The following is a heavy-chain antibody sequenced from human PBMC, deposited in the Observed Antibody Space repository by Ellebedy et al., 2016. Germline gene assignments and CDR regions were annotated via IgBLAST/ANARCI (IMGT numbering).Heavy chain of an antibody. V-gene: IGHV4-39*07. CDR1: GGSISSSSYY. Sequence: SETLSLXXTVSGGSISSSSYYWGWIRQPPGKGLEWIGSIYYSGSTYYNPSLKSRVTISVDTSKNQFSLKLSSVTAADTAVYYCARGTTVLFNWFDPWGQGTLVTVSS. J-gene: IGHJ5*02. D-gene: IGHD4-17*01. CDR2: IYYSGST. CDR3: ARGTTVLFNWFDP.